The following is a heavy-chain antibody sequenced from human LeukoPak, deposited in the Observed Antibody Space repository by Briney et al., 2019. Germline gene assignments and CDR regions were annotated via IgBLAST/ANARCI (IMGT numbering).Heavy chain of an antibody. Sequence: PGGSLRLSCAASAFTFSSYSMNWVRQAPGKGLEWVSFISSSSSTIYYADSVKGRFTISRDNAKNSLYLQMNSLRAEDTAVYYCARDRGGSYSDIDYWGQGTLVTVSS. CDR3: ARDRGGSYSDIDY. CDR2: ISSSSSTI. V-gene: IGHV3-48*04. CDR1: AFTFSSYS. D-gene: IGHD1-26*01. J-gene: IGHJ4*02.